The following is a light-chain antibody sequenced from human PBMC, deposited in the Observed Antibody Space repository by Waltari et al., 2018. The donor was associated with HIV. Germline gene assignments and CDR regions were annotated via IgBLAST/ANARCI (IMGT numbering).Light chain of an antibody. V-gene: IGKV1-33*01. CDR3: QQYDDVPVT. CDR1: QDITNF. CDR2: DAS. J-gene: IGKJ2*01. Sequence: DIQMTQSPSSLPAFVGDRVTITCQASQDITNFLNWYQQKPGEAPKLLIYDASNLKTGAPSRFSGGGVGTHFTFTITSLQPEDIGTYYCQQYDDVPVTFGQGTKLEI.